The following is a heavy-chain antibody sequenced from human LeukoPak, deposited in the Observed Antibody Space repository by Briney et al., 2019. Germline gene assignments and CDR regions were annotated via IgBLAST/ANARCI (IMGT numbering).Heavy chain of an antibody. CDR1: GGSISSGGYY. CDR2: IYYSGST. V-gene: IGHV4-31*03. J-gene: IGHJ4*02. D-gene: IGHD3-9*01. CDR3: ARETRYFDWLLTYYFDY. Sequence: SETLSLTCTVSGGSISSGGYYWSWIRQHPGKGLEWIGYIYYSGSTYYNPSLKSRVTISVDTSKNQFSLKLSSVTAADTAVYYCARETRYFDWLLTYYFDYWGQGTLVTVSS.